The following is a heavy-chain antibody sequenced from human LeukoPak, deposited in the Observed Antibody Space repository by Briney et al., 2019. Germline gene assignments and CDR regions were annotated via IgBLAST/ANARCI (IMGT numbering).Heavy chain of an antibody. V-gene: IGHV3-49*03. J-gene: IGHJ5*02. D-gene: IGHD6-19*01. CDR3: TRDNPIAVAPTGWFDP. Sequence: GGSLRLSCTASGFTFGDYAMSWLRQAPGKGLEWVGFIRSKAYGGTTEYAASVKGRFTISRDDSKSIAYLQMNSLKTEDTAVYYCTRDNPIAVAPTGWFDPWGQGTLVTVSS. CDR1: GFTFGDYA. CDR2: IRSKAYGGTT.